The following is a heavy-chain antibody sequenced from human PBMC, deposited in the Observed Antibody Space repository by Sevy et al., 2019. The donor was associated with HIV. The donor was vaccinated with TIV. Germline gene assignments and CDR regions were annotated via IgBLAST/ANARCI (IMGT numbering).Heavy chain of an antibody. CDR1: RFTFSSYA. Sequence: SLRLSCAASRFTFSSYAMHWVRQAPGKGLEWVASISYGGNNKYYADSVKGRFTISRDNSKNTLDLQMNSLRAEDTAVYYCAREDRDDSPFDIWVQGTMVTVSS. V-gene: IGHV3-30-3*01. J-gene: IGHJ3*02. CDR2: ISYGGNNK. CDR3: AREDRDDSPFDI. D-gene: IGHD3-22*01.